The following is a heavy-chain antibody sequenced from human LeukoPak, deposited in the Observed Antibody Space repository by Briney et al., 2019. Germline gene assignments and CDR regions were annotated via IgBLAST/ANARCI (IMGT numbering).Heavy chain of an antibody. Sequence: ASVKVSCKASGYTFTGYYMHWVRQAPGQGLEWMGWISAYNGKRNYAQKFQGRVTMTTDTSTSTAYMELRSLRSDDTAVYYCARGRAYCGGDCYTMIDYWGQGTLVTVSS. J-gene: IGHJ4*02. CDR3: ARGRAYCGGDCYTMIDY. CDR1: GYTFTGYY. D-gene: IGHD2-21*02. CDR2: ISAYNGKR. V-gene: IGHV1-18*04.